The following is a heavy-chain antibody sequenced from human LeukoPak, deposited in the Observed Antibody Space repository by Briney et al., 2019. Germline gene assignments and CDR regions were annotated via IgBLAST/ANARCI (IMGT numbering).Heavy chain of an antibody. D-gene: IGHD2-2*01. Sequence: SETLSLTCAVYGGSFSGYYWSWIRQPPGKGLEWIGEINHSGSTNYDPSLKSRVTISVDTSKNQFSLKLTSETAADTAVYYCASRDCSSTSCHEGYNWFDPWGQGILVSVSS. CDR2: INHSGST. J-gene: IGHJ5*02. CDR3: ASRDCSSTSCHEGYNWFDP. V-gene: IGHV4-34*01. CDR1: GGSFSGYY.